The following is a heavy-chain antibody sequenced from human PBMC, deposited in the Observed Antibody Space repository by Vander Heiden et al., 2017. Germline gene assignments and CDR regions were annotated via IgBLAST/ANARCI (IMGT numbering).Heavy chain of an antibody. CDR3: ARVYWDFWSGTTAKRPREIF. V-gene: IGHV3-30*01. J-gene: IGHJ4*02. Sequence: QVQLVESGGGVVQPGRSLRLSCAASGFTFSSYAMHWVRQAPGKGLEWVAVISYDGSNKYYADSVKGRFTISRDNSKNTLYLQMNSLRAEDTAVYYCARVYWDFWSGTTAKRPREIFWGQGTLVTVSS. CDR1: GFTFSSYA. D-gene: IGHD3-3*02. CDR2: ISYDGSNK.